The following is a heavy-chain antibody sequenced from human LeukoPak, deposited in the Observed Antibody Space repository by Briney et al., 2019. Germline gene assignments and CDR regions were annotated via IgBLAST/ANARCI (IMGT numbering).Heavy chain of an antibody. D-gene: IGHD2-15*01. V-gene: IGHV3-30*02. J-gene: IGHJ4*01. CDR1: GFTFSSYG. CDR2: IRYDGSNK. CDR3: AAATLTPKNFDY. Sequence: GGSLRLSCAASGFTFSSYGMHWVRQAPGKGLEWVAFIRYDGSNKYYADSVKGRFTISRDNSKNTLYLQMNSLRAEDTAVYYCAAATLTPKNFDYWGHGTLVAVSS.